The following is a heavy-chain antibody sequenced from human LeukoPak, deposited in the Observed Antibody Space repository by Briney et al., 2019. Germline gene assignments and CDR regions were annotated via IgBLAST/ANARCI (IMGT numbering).Heavy chain of an antibody. CDR1: GFTFSGYG. CDR3: AKGYSSSWSYPLDAFDI. V-gene: IGHV3-30*02. CDR2: IRYDETNK. D-gene: IGHD6-13*01. Sequence: PGGSLRLSCAASGFTFSGYGMHWVRQAPGKELEWVAFIRYDETNKYYADSVKGRFTISRDNSKNTLYLQMNSLRAEDTALYYCAKGYSSSWSYPLDAFDIWGQGTMVTVSS. J-gene: IGHJ3*02.